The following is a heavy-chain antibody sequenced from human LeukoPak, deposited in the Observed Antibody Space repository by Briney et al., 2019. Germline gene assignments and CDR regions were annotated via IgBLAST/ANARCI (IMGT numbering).Heavy chain of an antibody. CDR1: GFTFSSYE. V-gene: IGHV3-48*03. J-gene: IGHJ3*02. CDR3: ARARSPRSGPMGAFDI. CDR2: ISSSGSTI. D-gene: IGHD3-3*01. Sequence: GGSLRLSCAASGFTFSSYEMNWVRQAPGKGLEWVSYISSSGSTIYYADSVKGRFTISRDNSKNTLYLQMNSLRAEDTAVYYCARARSPRSGPMGAFDIWGQGTMVTVSS.